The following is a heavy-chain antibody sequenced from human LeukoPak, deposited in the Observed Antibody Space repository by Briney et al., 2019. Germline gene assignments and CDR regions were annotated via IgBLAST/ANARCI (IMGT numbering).Heavy chain of an antibody. D-gene: IGHD1-26*01. CDR1: GFTFDHYA. CDR3: VKDSQGIVGATTDFDH. J-gene: IGHJ4*01. Sequence: GGSLRLSCTASGFTFDHYAMHWVRRLPGKGLEWVSGIGRNSGSIDYADSVRGRFTISRDNAKNSLYLQLQSLRPEDTAMYYCVKDSQGIVGATTDFDHWGQGTLVTVSS. CDR2: IGRNSGSI. V-gene: IGHV3-9*01.